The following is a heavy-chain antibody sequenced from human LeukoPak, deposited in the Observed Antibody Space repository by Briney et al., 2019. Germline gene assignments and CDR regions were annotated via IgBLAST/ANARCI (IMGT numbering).Heavy chain of an antibody. Sequence: GTLSLTCAVSGVSISSSEWWIWVRQPPGQGLEWVANIKPDESEKYYVASVKGRFTISRDNAKNSLYLQMDSLRVDDTAVYYCARDVPFGESCDYWGQGTLVTVSS. D-gene: IGHD3-10*01. CDR1: GVSISSSEW. V-gene: IGHV3-7*01. J-gene: IGHJ4*02. CDR2: IKPDESEK. CDR3: ARDVPFGESCDY.